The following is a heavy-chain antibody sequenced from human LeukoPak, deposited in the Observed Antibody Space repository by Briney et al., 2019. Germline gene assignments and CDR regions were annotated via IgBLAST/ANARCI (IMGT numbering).Heavy chain of an antibody. V-gene: IGHV3-13*01. CDR1: GLTFSSYD. Sequence: GGSLRLSCVASGLTFSSYDMHWIRQAPGKGLEWVSSIGATGDTYYADSVKGRFTISRDNSKNTLYVQVNSLGTEDTAAYYCAKGSYYDSSGSFYFDYWGQGTLVTVSS. CDR3: AKGSYYDSSGSFYFDY. CDR2: IGATGDT. D-gene: IGHD3-22*01. J-gene: IGHJ4*02.